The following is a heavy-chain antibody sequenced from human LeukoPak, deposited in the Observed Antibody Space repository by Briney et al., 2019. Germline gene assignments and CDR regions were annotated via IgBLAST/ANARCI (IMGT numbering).Heavy chain of an antibody. J-gene: IGHJ5*02. D-gene: IGHD3-22*01. CDR2: IYYSGST. CDR1: GGSISSSSYY. CDR3: ARPTYYYDSSGYYEWFDP. V-gene: IGHV4-39*01. Sequence: KPSETLSLTCTVSGGSISSSSYYWGWIRQPPGKGLEWIGSIYYSGSTYYNPSLKSRVTISVDTSKNQFSLKLSSVTAADTAVYYCARPTYYYDSSGYYEWFDPWGQGTLVTVSS.